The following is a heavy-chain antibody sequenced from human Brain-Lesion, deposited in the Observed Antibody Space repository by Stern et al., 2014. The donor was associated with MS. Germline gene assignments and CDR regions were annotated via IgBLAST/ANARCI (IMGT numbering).Heavy chain of an antibody. V-gene: IGHV1-2*02. Sequence: VQLLESGAEVKKPGASVKVSCKTSGYIFTGYYIHWVRQAPGQGLEWMAWINPNTGGTKYAQKLQGRVTMSRDTSISTAYVELSSLTSDDTAVYYCARDQRGITIFGVVTDYYYLGMDVWGQGTTVTVSS. CDR2: INPNTGGT. D-gene: IGHD3-3*01. J-gene: IGHJ6*02. CDR1: GYIFTGYY. CDR3: ARDQRGITIFGVVTDYYYLGMDV.